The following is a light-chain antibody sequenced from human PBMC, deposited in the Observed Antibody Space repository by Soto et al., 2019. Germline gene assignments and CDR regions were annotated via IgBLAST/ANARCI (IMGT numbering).Light chain of an antibody. CDR1: QSVSNN. CDR3: HQYNHWPGYT. CDR2: GAF. Sequence: EIAMTQSPATLSVSPGERATLSCRASQSVSNNLAWYQQKPGQAPRLLISGAFTRATGVPARFSASGSGTEFTLTISSLQSEDFAVYYCHQYNHWPGYTFGQGTKLEIK. J-gene: IGKJ2*01. V-gene: IGKV3-15*01.